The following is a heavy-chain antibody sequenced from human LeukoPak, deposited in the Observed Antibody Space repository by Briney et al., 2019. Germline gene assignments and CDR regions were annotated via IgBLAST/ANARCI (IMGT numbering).Heavy chain of an antibody. CDR2: IDNDGHGI. CDR1: GFTFSGYW. CDR3: AAGGGWDPSFGVVTHIDA. Sequence: GGSLRLSCVTSGFTFSGYWMHWVRQGPEKGLELVSRIDNDGHGIIYADSVKGRFATSRDNVKNTLYLQMNSLRVEDTAVYYCAAGGGWDPSFGVVTHIDAWGKGTTVVVS. J-gene: IGHJ6*03. V-gene: IGHV3-74*01. D-gene: IGHD3-3*01.